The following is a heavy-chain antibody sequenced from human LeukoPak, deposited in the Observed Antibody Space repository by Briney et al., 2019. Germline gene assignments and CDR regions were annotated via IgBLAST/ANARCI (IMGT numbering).Heavy chain of an antibody. Sequence: SETLSLTCTVSGGSISSGGYYWRWIRQHPGKGLEWIGYIYYSGSTYYNPSLKSRVTISVDTSKNQFSLKLSSVTAADTAVYYCARIPLSTIFGVVISTPYFDYWGQGTLVTVSS. CDR3: ARIPLSTIFGVVISTPYFDY. D-gene: IGHD3-3*01. V-gene: IGHV4-31*03. CDR2: IYYSGST. CDR1: GGSISSGGYY. J-gene: IGHJ4*02.